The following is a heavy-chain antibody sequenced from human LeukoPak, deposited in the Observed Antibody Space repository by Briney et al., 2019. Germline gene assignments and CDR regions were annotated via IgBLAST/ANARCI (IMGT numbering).Heavy chain of an antibody. CDR2: IIPIFGTA. J-gene: IGHJ6*02. CDR1: GGTFSSYA. D-gene: IGHD3-3*01. CDR3: ARDRVHITIFVLDYYYGMDV. V-gene: IGHV1-69*13. Sequence: SVKVSCKASGGTFSSYAISWVRQAPGQGLEWMGGIIPIFGTANYAQKFQGRVTITADESTSTAYMELSSLRSEDTAVYYCARDRVHITIFVLDYYYGMDVWGQGTTVTVSS.